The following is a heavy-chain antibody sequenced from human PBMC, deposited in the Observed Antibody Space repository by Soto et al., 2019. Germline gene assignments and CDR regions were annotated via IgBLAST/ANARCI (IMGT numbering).Heavy chain of an antibody. J-gene: IGHJ4*02. CDR1: GFTFSSYA. CDR3: ARSIAAPTGKNFDY. V-gene: IGHV3-23*01. CDR2: ISGSGGST. D-gene: IGHD6-6*01. Sequence: GGSLRLSCAASGFTFSSYAMSWVRQAPGKGLEWVSAISGSGGSTYYADSVKGRFTISRDNSKNTLYLQMNSLRAEDTAVYYCARSIAAPTGKNFDYWGQGTLVTVSS.